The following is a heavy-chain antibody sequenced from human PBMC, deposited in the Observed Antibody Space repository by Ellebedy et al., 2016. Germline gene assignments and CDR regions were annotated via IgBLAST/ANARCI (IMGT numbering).Heavy chain of an antibody. D-gene: IGHD4-17*01. Sequence: GGSLRLXCAASGFTVSSNYMSWVRQAPGKGLEWVSVIYSGGSTYYADSVKGRFTISRDNSKNTLYLQMNSLRAEDTAVYYCARELGDGDFDYWGQGTLVTVSS. CDR2: IYSGGST. CDR1: GFTVSSNY. J-gene: IGHJ4*02. V-gene: IGHV3-66*01. CDR3: ARELGDGDFDY.